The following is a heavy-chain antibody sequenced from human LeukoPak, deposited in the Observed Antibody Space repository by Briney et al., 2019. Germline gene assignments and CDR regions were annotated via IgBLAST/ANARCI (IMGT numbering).Heavy chain of an antibody. J-gene: IGHJ5*02. D-gene: IGHD2-15*01. Sequence: GGSLRLSCAASGFTFSSYWMSWVRQAPGKGLEWVANIIGDGSAKYYVDSVKGRFTISSDNAKNSLYLQMSSLRVEDTAVYYCATSHDSAGNTWGQGTLVTVSS. V-gene: IGHV3-7*01. CDR3: ATSHDSAGNT. CDR2: IIGDGSAK. CDR1: GFTFSSYW.